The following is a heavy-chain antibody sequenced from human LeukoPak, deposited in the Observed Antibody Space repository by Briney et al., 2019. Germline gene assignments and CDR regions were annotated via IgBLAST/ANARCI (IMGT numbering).Heavy chain of an antibody. CDR2: INPSGGST. D-gene: IGHD3-22*01. CDR1: GYTFTGYY. J-gene: IGHJ4*02. CDR3: ARGGARYYYDSSGYPLDY. Sequence: ASVKVSCTASGYTFTGYYMHWVRQAPGQGLEWMGIINPSGGSTSYAQKFQGRVTMTRDTSTSTVYMELSSLRSEDTAVYYCARGGARYYYDSSGYPLDYWGQGTLVTVSS. V-gene: IGHV1-46*01.